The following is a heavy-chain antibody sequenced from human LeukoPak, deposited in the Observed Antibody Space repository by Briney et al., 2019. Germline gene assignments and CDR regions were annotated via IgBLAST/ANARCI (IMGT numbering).Heavy chain of an antibody. D-gene: IGHD6-13*01. CDR3: ARVVAAAGTGDRRSLYHWFDP. J-gene: IGHJ5*02. CDR2: IIPDGGEK. CDR1: GFTFNNYW. Sequence: GGSLRLSCAASGFTFNNYWMSWVRQAPGKGLEWVANIIPDGGEKYYVDSVKGRFTISRDNAKNSLYLQMNSLRAEDTAVYYCARVVAAAGTGDRRSLYHWFDPWGQGTLVTVSS. V-gene: IGHV3-7*01.